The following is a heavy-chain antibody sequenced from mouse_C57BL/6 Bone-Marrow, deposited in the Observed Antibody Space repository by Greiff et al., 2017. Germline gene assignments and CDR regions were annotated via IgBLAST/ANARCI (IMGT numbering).Heavy chain of an antibody. J-gene: IGHJ3*01. Sequence: QVPLQQPGAELVKPGASVKLSCKASGYTFTSYWMQWVKQRPGQGLEWIGEIDPSDSYTNYNQTFKGNAPLTVDTSSSTAYMQRSSLTAEDSAVYYCAKSWWFACGGQGTLVTVSA. CDR2: IDPSDSYT. CDR1: GYTFTSYW. CDR3: AKSWWFAC. V-gene: IGHV1-50*01.